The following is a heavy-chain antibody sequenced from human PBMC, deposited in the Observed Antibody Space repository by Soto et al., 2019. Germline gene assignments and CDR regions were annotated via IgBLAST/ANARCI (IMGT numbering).Heavy chain of an antibody. J-gene: IGHJ4*02. CDR3: GRESEALPSTFDY. CDR1: GFSLSNYA. CDR2: ISSTTNYI. D-gene: IGHD1-26*01. Sequence: GVSLRLSCSASGFSLSNYAMHWVRQAPGKGLEWVSSISSTTNYIYYGDSMKGRFTISRDNAKNSLYLEMNSLRAEDTAVYYWGRESEALPSTFDYGGQGPLFTVS. V-gene: IGHV3-21*06.